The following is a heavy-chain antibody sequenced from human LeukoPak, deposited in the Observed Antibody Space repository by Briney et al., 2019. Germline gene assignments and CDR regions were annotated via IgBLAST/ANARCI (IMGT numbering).Heavy chain of an antibody. CDR1: GFTFRKYW. J-gene: IGHJ4*02. CDR3: AREVFFQFDN. CDR2: IAANGNDK. Sequence: GGSLRLSCAASGFTFRKYWMAWVRQAPGRGLEWVATIAANGNDKDYEDALQGRFTISRDNTRNSLSLRIDSLRAEDTAQYYCAREVFFQFDNWGQGALVTVSS. V-gene: IGHV3-7*03.